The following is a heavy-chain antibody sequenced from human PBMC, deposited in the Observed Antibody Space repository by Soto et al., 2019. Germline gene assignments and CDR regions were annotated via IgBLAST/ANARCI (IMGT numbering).Heavy chain of an antibody. Sequence: EVQLVESGGGLVQPGRSLRLSCAASGFTFDDYAMYWVRQAPGKGLEWVSGISWNSGRIGYADSVKGRFTISRDNAKNSLYLQMNSLRAEDTALYYCAKDMIGSIPGWYFDLWGRGTLVTVSS. J-gene: IGHJ2*01. CDR1: GFTFDDYA. V-gene: IGHV3-9*01. CDR3: AKDMIGSIPGWYFDL. CDR2: ISWNSGRI. D-gene: IGHD2-21*01.